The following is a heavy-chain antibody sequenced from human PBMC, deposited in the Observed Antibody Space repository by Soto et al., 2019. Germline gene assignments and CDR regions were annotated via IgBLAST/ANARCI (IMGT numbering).Heavy chain of an antibody. V-gene: IGHV3-49*03. J-gene: IGHJ6*03. Sequence: GGSLRLSCTASGFTFGDYAMSWFRQAPGKGLEWVGFIRSKAYGGTTEYAASVKGRFTISRDDSKSIAYLQMNSLKTEDTAVYYCTRDPRASNYDDLRFYYYYMDVWGKGTTVTVSS. CDR1: GFTFGDYA. CDR2: IRSKAYGGTT. D-gene: IGHD4-4*01. CDR3: TRDPRASNYDDLRFYYYYMDV.